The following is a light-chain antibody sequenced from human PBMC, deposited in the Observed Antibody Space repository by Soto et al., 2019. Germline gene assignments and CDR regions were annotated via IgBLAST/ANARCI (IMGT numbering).Light chain of an antibody. CDR3: QQYGSSPT. J-gene: IGKJ3*01. V-gene: IGKV3-20*01. CDR2: DAY. Sequence: EVVLTQSPVTLSLSPGERATLSCRASQSFRGLLAWYQQKPGQAPRLLIYDAYNRATGIPPRFSGSGAGTEFTLTISRLEPEDVAEYCCQQYGSSPTFGPGTKVDIK. CDR1: QSFRGL.